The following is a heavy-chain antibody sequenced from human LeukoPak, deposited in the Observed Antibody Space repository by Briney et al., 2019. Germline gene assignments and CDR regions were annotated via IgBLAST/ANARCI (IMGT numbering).Heavy chain of an antibody. CDR1: GFTFRSYA. D-gene: IGHD6-13*01. CDR2: ITDGDSGT. V-gene: IGHV3-23*01. J-gene: IGHJ6*02. Sequence: GGSLRLSCAASGFTFRSYAMSWVRQAPGKGMEWVSAITDGDSGTYYADSVKGRFTISRDNSKNTLYLQMNILRAEAKAVNYCAKAYGYSSSWTSNNYFYCLAVWGQGTTVTVPS. CDR3: AKAYGYSSSWTSNNYFYCLAV.